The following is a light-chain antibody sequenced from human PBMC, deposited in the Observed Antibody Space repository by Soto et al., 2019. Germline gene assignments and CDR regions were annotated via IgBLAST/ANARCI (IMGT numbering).Light chain of an antibody. CDR1: QSVGSSY. V-gene: IGKV3-20*01. J-gene: IGKJ1*01. CDR2: GAS. CDR3: QQYVSSPRT. Sequence: EIVLTQSPGTLSLSPGERATLSCRASQSVGSSYLAWYQQKPGQAPRLLIYGASSRATGIPDRFSGSGSGTDFTLTISRLEPEDFALYYCQQYVSSPRTFGQGTNVEIK.